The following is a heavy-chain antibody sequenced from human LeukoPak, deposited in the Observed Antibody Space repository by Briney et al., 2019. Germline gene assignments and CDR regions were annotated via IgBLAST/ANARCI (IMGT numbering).Heavy chain of an antibody. J-gene: IGHJ4*02. Sequence: ASVKVSCKASGYTFTNYYIHWVRQAPGQGLEWMGIINPSGGSTSYAQKFQGRVTMTRDTSTSTVYMELSSLRSEDTAVYYCASSSTNYYGSGSNYIYWGQGTLVTVSS. CDR2: INPSGGST. CDR1: GYTFTNYY. D-gene: IGHD3-10*01. CDR3: ASSSTNYYGSGSNYIY. V-gene: IGHV1-46*01.